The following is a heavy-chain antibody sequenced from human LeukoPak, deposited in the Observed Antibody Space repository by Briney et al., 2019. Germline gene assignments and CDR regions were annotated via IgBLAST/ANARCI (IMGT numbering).Heavy chain of an antibody. CDR1: GYTFTGYY. J-gene: IGHJ6*02. D-gene: IGHD3-22*01. CDR3: ARGHYPPASGYRQNYYGMDV. CDR2: INPNSGGT. V-gene: IGHV1-2*04. Sequence: GASVKVSCKASGYTFTGYYMHWVRQAPGQGLEWMGWINPNSGGTNYAQKFQGWVTMTRDTSISTAYMELSRLRSDDTAVYYCARGHYPPASGYRQNYYGMDVWGQGTTVTVSS.